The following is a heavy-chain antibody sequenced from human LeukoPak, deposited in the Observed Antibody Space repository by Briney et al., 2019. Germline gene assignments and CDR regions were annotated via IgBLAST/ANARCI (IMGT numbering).Heavy chain of an antibody. D-gene: IGHD4-17*01. CDR3: ARDRIIYGDYGDAFDI. CDR1: GFTFSSYA. V-gene: IGHV3-21*01. J-gene: IGHJ3*02. Sequence: PGGSLRLSCAASGFTFSSYAMNWVRLAPGKGLEWVSSITSSSVYIYYADSVKGRFTISRDNAKNSLYLQMNSLRAEDTAVYYCARDRIIYGDYGDAFDIWGQGTMVTVSS. CDR2: ITSSSVYI.